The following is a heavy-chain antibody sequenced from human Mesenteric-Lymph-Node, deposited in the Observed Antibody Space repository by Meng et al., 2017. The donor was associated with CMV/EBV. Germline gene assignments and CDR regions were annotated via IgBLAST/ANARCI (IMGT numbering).Heavy chain of an antibody. CDR3: ARAKNYDFWSGFYLNWFDP. CDR2: MNTNTGNT. V-gene: IGHV1-8*01. CDR1: GYSFMTYD. Sequence: ASVKVSCKASGYSFMTYDINWVRQAPGQGLEWMGWMNTNTGNTGYAQRFQGRLTMTRDTSISTAYMELSSLRSEDTAVYYCARAKNYDFWSGFYLNWFDPWGQGTLVTVSS. D-gene: IGHD3-3*01. J-gene: IGHJ5*02.